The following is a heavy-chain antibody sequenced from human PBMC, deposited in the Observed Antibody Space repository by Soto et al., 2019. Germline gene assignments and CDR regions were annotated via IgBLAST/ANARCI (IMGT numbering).Heavy chain of an antibody. V-gene: IGHV4-39*01. CDR3: ARSEGAAAGTPYYYYYGMDV. J-gene: IGHJ6*02. D-gene: IGHD6-13*01. CDR1: GGSISSSSYY. CDR2: IYYSGST. Sequence: SETLSLTCTVSGGSISSSSYYWGWIRQPPGKGLEWIGSIYYSGSTYYNPSLKSRVTISVDTSKNQFSLKLSSVTAADTAVYYCARSEGAAAGTPYYYYYGMDVWGQGTTVTVSS.